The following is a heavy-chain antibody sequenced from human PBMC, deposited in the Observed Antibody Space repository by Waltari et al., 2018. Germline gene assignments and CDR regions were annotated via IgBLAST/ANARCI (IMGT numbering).Heavy chain of an antibody. D-gene: IGHD3-16*02. V-gene: IGHV3-23*03. CDR2: IYSGGST. J-gene: IGHJ4*01. Sequence: EVQLLESGGGLVQPGGCLRLSCAASGFTFSSYAMSWVRQAPGKGLEWVSVIYSGGSTYYADSVKGRFTISRDNSKNTLYLQMNSLRAEDTAVYYCAKYRSPTRSGSHYWGHGTLVTVSS. CDR3: AKYRSPTRSGSHY. CDR1: GFTFSSYA.